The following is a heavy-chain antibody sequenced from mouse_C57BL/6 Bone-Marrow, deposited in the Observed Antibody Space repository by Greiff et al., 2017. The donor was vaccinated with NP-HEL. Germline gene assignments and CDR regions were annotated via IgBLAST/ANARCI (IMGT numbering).Heavy chain of an antibody. V-gene: IGHV1-26*01. J-gene: IGHJ3*01. CDR1: GYTFTDYY. CDR2: INPNNGGT. CDR3: ARGWFAY. Sequence: EVQLQQSGPELVKPGASVKISCKASGYTFTDYYMNWVKQSHGKSLEWIGDINPNNGGTSYNQKFKGKATLTVDKSSSTAYMELRSLTSEGSAVYYCARGWFAYWGQGTLVTVSA.